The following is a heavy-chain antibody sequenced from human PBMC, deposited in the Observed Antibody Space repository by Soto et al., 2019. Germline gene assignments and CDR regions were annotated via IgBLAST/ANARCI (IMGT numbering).Heavy chain of an antibody. Sequence: QVQLQQWGAGLLKPSETLSLTCAVYGGSFSGYYWSWIRQPPGKGLEWIGEINHSGSTNYNPSLKRRVXXSXDXXKNQFSLKLSSVTAADTAVYYCAAMVRGVGLGFAYWGQGTLVTVSS. D-gene: IGHD3-10*01. CDR3: AAMVRGVGLGFAY. CDR2: INHSGST. J-gene: IGHJ4*02. V-gene: IGHV4-34*01. CDR1: GGSFSGYY.